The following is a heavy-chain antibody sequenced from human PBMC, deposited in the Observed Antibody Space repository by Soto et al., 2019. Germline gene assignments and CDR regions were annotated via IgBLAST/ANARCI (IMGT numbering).Heavy chain of an antibody. V-gene: IGHV5-10-1*01. J-gene: IGHJ4*02. CDR2: IDPSDSYI. CDR3: ARHAALPRANDY. Sequence: GESLKISCKGSGYSFTNYWISWVRQMPGKGLEWMGRIDPSDSYINYSPSFQGHVTISADKSISTAYLQWSSLKASDTAMYYCARHAALPRANDYWGQGTLVTVSS. CDR1: GYSFTNYW. D-gene: IGHD6-25*01.